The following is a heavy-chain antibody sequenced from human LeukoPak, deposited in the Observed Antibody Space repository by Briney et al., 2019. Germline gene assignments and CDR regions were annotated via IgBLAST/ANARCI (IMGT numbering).Heavy chain of an antibody. CDR2: IYYSGST. V-gene: IGHV4-61*01. Sequence: SETLSLTCTVSGYSISSGYYWGWIRQPPGKGLEWIGYIYYSGSTNYNPSLKSRVTISVDTSKNQFSLKLSSVTAADTAVYYCARQTRNRGYSGYGVDYWGQGTLVTVSS. CDR1: GYSISSGYY. D-gene: IGHD5-12*01. J-gene: IGHJ4*02. CDR3: ARQTRNRGYSGYGVDY.